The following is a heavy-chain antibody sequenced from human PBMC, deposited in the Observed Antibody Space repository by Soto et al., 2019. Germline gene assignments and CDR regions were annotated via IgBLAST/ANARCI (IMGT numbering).Heavy chain of an antibody. J-gene: IGHJ4*02. CDR3: ARXGGAHYDSSGYHYALDY. CDR2: IDLTDSYT. D-gene: IGHD3-22*01. CDR1: GYSFRSNW. V-gene: IGHV5-10-1*01. Sequence: LGESLKISCKGSGYSFRSNWITWVRQMPGKGLEWMGRIDLTDSYTSYGPSFQGHVSFSADTSINTAYLQWSSLRASDTAMYYCARXGGAHYDSSGYHYALDYWGQGTPVTVSS.